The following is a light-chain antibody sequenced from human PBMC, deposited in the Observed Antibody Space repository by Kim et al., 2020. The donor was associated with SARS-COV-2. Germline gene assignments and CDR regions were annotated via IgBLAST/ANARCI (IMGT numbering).Light chain of an antibody. V-gene: IGKV1-27*01. CDR1: QGISNS. J-gene: IGKJ1*01. CDR3: QNYKGVPWT. Sequence: DIQMTQSPSSLSASVGDRVTITCRASQGISNSYVWYQQKPGKGPKLLIYGASTLQSGVPSRFSGSGSATDFTLTISSLQPEDVATYYCQNYKGVPWTFGQGTKVEIK. CDR2: GAS.